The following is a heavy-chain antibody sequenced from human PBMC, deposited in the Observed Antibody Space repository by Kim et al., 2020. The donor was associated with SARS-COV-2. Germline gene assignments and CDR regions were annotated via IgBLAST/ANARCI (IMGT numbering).Heavy chain of an antibody. CDR2: ISHDGSKE. D-gene: IGHD2-15*01. CDR1: GFTFSNYA. J-gene: IGHJ4*02. V-gene: IGHV3-30*18. CDR3: VKDREYCSGGTCYNGILXX. Sequence: GGSLRLSCAASGFTFSNYAMHWVRQAPGKGLEWMAVISHDGSKEYYGDSVKGRFTTSRDNSRNTLSLQMNSXRGEDTAVYSCVKDREYCSGGTCYNGILXXWGQGXXVTVSS.